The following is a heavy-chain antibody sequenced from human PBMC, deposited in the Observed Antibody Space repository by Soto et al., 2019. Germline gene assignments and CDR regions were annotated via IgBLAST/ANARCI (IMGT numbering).Heavy chain of an antibody. CDR2: INHSGST. CDR3: ARERPDGARLDP. V-gene: IGHV4-34*01. CDR1: GGSFSGYY. D-gene: IGHD6-6*01. J-gene: IGHJ5*02. Sequence: SETMSLTCAVYGGSFSGYYLTWIRQPPGTGLEWIGEINHSGSTHHNPSLESRVTISVDTSKNQFSLKLSSVTAADTAVYYCARERPDGARLDPWGQGTLVTVSS.